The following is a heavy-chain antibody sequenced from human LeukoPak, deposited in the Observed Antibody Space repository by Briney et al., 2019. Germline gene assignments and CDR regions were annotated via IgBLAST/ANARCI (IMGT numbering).Heavy chain of an antibody. CDR2: IFPSGGEI. J-gene: IGHJ4*02. CDR3: ATYRQVLLPFES. Sequence: GGSLRLSCAASGFTFSTFAMIWVRQPPGKGLEWVSSIFPSGGEIHYADSVRGRFTISRDNSKCTLSLQMNSLRAEDTAIYYCATYRQVLLPFESWGQGTLVTVSS. V-gene: IGHV3-23*01. CDR1: GFTFSTFA. D-gene: IGHD2-8*02.